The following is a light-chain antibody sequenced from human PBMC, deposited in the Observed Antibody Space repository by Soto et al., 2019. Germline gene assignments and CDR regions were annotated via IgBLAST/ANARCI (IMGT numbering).Light chain of an antibody. CDR1: SSDVGAYDF. J-gene: IGLJ1*01. Sequence: QSALTQPASVSGSPGQSITISCTGTSSDVGAYDFVSWYQQHPGKAPKYLIYEVSNRPSGVSDRFSGSKSGTTASLTISGLQAEDEADYYCSSYTTTDPYFFGTGTKVTVL. CDR3: SSYTTTDPYF. V-gene: IGLV2-14*01. CDR2: EVS.